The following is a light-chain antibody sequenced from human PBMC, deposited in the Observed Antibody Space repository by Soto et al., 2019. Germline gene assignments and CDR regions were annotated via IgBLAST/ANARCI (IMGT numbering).Light chain of an antibody. J-gene: IGKJ1*01. Sequence: DIQMTQSPSSLSASVGDRVTITCRAIQRVIKYLNWYQQKQGKAPKLLLNAVSSLQVGVPSRFSGSVSGTDFTLTISSLHPEDFGTYYCQQSYSAPRTFGQGTKVEIK. CDR3: QQSYSAPRT. CDR1: QRVIKY. V-gene: IGKV1-39*01. CDR2: AVS.